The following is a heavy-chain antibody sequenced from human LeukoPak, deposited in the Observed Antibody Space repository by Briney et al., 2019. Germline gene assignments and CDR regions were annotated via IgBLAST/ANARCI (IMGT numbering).Heavy chain of an antibody. CDR3: ARGGGDARPKEGVGYYFDY. CDR1: GGSISSGSYY. Sequence: PSQTLSLTCTVSGGSISSGSYYWSWIRQPAGKGLEWIGRIYTSGSTNYNPSLKSRVTISVDTSKNQFSLKLSSVTAADTAVYYCARGGGDARPKEGVGYYFDYWGQGTLVTVSS. CDR2: IYTSGST. J-gene: IGHJ4*02. D-gene: IGHD6-6*01. V-gene: IGHV4-61*02.